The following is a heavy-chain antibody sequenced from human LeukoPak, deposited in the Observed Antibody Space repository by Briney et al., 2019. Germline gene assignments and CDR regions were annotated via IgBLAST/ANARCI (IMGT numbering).Heavy chain of an antibody. CDR2: MNPNSGNT. Sequence: ASVKVSCKASGYTFTSYDINWVRQATGQGLEWMGWMNPNSGNTGYAQKFQGRVTMTRNTSISTAYMELSSLRSEDTAVYNCARYGSAVHDYGDYVAEDYWGPGTLVTVSS. CDR3: ARYGSAVHDYGDYVAEDY. J-gene: IGHJ4*02. V-gene: IGHV1-8*01. CDR1: GYTFTSYD. D-gene: IGHD4-17*01.